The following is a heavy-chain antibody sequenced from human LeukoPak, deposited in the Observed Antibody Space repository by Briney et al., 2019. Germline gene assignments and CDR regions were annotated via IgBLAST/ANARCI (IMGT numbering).Heavy chain of an antibody. CDR3: ARVYYGSGSPLLYYYYYYMDV. CDR1: EFSVGSNY. Sequence: GGSLRLSCAASEFSVGSNYMTWVRQAPGKGLEWVSLIYSGGSTYYADSVKGRFTISRDNSKNTLYLQMNSLRAEDTAVYYCARVYYGSGSPLLYYYYYYMDVWGKGTTVTISS. V-gene: IGHV3-53*01. CDR2: IYSGGST. J-gene: IGHJ6*03. D-gene: IGHD3-10*01.